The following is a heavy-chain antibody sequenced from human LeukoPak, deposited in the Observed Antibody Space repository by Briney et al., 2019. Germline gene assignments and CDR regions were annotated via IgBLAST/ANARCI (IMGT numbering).Heavy chain of an antibody. Sequence: AGGSLRLSCAASGFTFSNYAMSWVRQAPGKGLDWVSAISNNGGVTYYADSVKGRFTISRDNSKNTLYLHMNSLRAEDTAIYYCAKVEATLDYAGYWGQGTLVTVSS. CDR3: AKVEATLDYAGY. D-gene: IGHD3/OR15-3a*01. CDR1: GFTFSNYA. V-gene: IGHV3-23*01. J-gene: IGHJ4*02. CDR2: ISNNGGVT.